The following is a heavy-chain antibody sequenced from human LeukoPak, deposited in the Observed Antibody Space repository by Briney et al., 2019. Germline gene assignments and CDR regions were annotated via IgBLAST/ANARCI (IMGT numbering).Heavy chain of an antibody. CDR1: GGSFSGYY. V-gene: IGHV4-34*01. J-gene: IGHJ3*02. CDR2: INHSGST. Sequence: PSETLSLTCAVYGGSFSGYYWSWIRQPPGKGLEWIGEINHSGSTNYNPSLKSRVTILVDTSKNQFSLKLSSVTAADTAVYYCARGRIAVAGMGDAFDIWGQGTMVTVSS. CDR3: ARGRIAVAGMGDAFDI. D-gene: IGHD6-19*01.